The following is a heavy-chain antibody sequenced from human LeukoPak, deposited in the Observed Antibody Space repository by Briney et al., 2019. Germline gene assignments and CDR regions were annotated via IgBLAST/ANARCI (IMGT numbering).Heavy chain of an antibody. J-gene: IGHJ4*02. CDR3: VTLGGGVPIAIVDY. CDR2: FEPEDGER. Sequence: ASVKVSCKVSGYTLTELSLHWVRQAAGRGLEWMGGFEPEDGERVYAQTFQGRVAMTEDTSTDTAYMELSSLTSEDTAVYYCVTLGGGVPIAIVDYWGQGTLVTVSS. D-gene: IGHD3-16*01. CDR1: GYTLTELS. V-gene: IGHV1-24*01.